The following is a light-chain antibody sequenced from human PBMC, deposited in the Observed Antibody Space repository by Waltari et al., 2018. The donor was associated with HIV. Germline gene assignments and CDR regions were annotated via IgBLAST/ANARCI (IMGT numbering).Light chain of an antibody. CDR2: TTS. CDR3: QQSNSIPLT. CDR1: QSISIY. Sequence: DLQMTQSPSSLSASVGDRVTITCRASQSISIYLNWYQQKPGKAPKLLIYTTSSLQSGVPSRFSGSGSGTEFTLIISSLQPEDFATYFCQQSNSIPLTFGGGTKVEIK. J-gene: IGKJ4*01. V-gene: IGKV1-39*01.